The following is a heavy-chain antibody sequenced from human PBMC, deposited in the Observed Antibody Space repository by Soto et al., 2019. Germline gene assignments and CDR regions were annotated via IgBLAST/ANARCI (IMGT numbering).Heavy chain of an antibody. D-gene: IGHD3-16*01. V-gene: IGHV4-59*01. CDR2: IHYNGNT. Sequence: PSETLSLTCTVSGDSISSYSWSWIRQPPGKGLEWIGNIHYNGNTKYSPSLKSRVTMSVDTSKNHFSLRAEDTAVYFCMINPGYWGQGTLVTVSS. J-gene: IGHJ4*02. CDR3: Y. CDR1: GDSISSYS.